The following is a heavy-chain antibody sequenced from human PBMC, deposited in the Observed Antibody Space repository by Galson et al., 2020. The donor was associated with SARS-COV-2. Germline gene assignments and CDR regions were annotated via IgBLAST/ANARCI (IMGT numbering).Heavy chain of an antibody. CDR1: GGTFSSYA. CDR3: ARGLLVGYYDSSGYTNYYYGMDV. Sequence: SVKVSCKASGGTFSSYAISWVRQAPGQGLEWMGRIIPILGIANYAQKFQGRVTITADKSTSTAYMELSSLRSEDTAVYYCARGLLVGYYDSSGYTNYYYGMDVWGQGTTVTVSS. J-gene: IGHJ6*02. V-gene: IGHV1-69*04. D-gene: IGHD3-22*01. CDR2: IIPILGIA.